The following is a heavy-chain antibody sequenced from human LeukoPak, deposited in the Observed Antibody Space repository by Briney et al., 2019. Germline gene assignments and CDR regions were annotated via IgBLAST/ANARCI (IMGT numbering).Heavy chain of an antibody. D-gene: IGHD3-3*01. CDR2: IYYSGST. CDR3: ARQFVSLRFLEAGGHWFDP. J-gene: IGHJ5*02. CDR1: GFTFSSYW. Sequence: PGGSLRLSCAASGFTFSSYWMSWVRQAPGKGLEWIGSIYYSGSTYYNPSLKSRVTISVDTSKNQFSLKLSSVTAADTAVYYCARQFVSLRFLEAGGHWFDPWGQGTLVTVSS. V-gene: IGHV4-39*01.